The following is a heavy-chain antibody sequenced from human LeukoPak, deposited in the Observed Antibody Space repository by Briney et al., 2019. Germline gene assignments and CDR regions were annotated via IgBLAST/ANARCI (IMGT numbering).Heavy chain of an antibody. V-gene: IGHV3-23*01. CDR2: IGGSGGGT. D-gene: IGHD3-22*01. Sequence: HPGGSLRLSCAASGFTFRNYAMSWVRQTPGKGLEWVSAIGGSGGGTYYADSVKGRFTISRDNSKNTLYLQMNSLRAEDTAVYYCAKDLFYDSSGYSEDYWGQGTLVTVSS. CDR3: AKDLFYDSSGYSEDY. CDR1: GFTFRNYA. J-gene: IGHJ4*02.